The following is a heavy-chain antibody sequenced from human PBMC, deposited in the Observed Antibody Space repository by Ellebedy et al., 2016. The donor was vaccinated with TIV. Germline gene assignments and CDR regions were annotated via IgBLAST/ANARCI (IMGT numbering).Heavy chain of an antibody. J-gene: IGHJ4*02. CDR1: GFTFSSYW. CDR3: AGRAYNWSTGSLFDY. V-gene: IGHV3-7*03. Sequence: GESLKISCAASGFTFSSYWMSWVRQAPGKGLEWVATIKQDGSEKYYVDSVKGRFTISRDNAKNSLYLQMNSLRPKDTAVYYCAGRAYNWSTGSLFDYWGQGTLVTVSS. D-gene: IGHD1-1*01. CDR2: IKQDGSEK.